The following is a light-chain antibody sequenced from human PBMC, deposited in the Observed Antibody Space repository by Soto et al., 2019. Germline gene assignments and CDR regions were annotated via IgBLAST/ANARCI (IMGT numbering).Light chain of an antibody. CDR3: QQYNFWPET. Sequence: EIVMTQSPVTLSVSPGERATLSCRASQSVRGNLAWYQQKPGQAPRLLIYGVSARATGIPARFSGSGFGTEFTLTISSLQSEDFALYYCQQYNFWPETFGQGTKVEIK. V-gene: IGKV3-15*01. CDR1: QSVRGN. CDR2: GVS. J-gene: IGKJ1*01.